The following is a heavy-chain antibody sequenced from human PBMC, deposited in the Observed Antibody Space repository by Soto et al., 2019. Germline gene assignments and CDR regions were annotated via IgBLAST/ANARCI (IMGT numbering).Heavy chain of an antibody. V-gene: IGHV1-3*01. Sequence: QVQLVQSGAEVKKPGASVKVSCKASGDTFTSYAMHWVRQAPGQRLEWMGWINAGNGNTKYSQKFQGRVTITRDTSASTAYMELSSLRSEDTAVYYCARDNADGYCSSTSCYEAGYYYYMDVWGKGTTVTVSS. CDR1: GDTFTSYA. CDR2: INAGNGNT. J-gene: IGHJ6*03. CDR3: ARDNADGYCSSTSCYEAGYYYYMDV. D-gene: IGHD2-2*03.